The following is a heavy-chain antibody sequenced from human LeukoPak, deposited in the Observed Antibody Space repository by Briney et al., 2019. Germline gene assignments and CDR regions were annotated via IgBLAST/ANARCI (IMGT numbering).Heavy chain of an antibody. CDR3: VAFTTGLPH. CDR2: SKNEALDYTK. J-gene: IGHJ1*01. CDR1: GITFSDHF. V-gene: IGHV3-72*01. Sequence: GWSLRLSCEASGITFSDHFMDWVRQALGKGQEWVARSKNEALDYTKQYDAIVNGRFTISRDAAQNSLYLQMNCLKIEDTAVYYCVAFTTGLPHWGRGTAVTVSS. D-gene: IGHD1-1*01.